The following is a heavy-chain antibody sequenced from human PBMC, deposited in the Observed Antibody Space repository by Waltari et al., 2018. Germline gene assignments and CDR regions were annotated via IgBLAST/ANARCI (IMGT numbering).Heavy chain of an antibody. J-gene: IGHJ4*02. D-gene: IGHD3-10*01. CDR1: GGSISSGSYY. V-gene: IGHV4-61*09. CDR2: IYTRGST. Sequence: QVQLQESGPGLVKPSQTLSLTCTVSGGSISSGSYYWSWIRQPAGKGLEWIGYIYTRGSTNDTPSRQCRVTISVDTSKNQFTLKLSSVTAADTAVYYCARREGGFREVYYFDYWGQGTLVTVSS. CDR3: ARREGGFREVYYFDY.